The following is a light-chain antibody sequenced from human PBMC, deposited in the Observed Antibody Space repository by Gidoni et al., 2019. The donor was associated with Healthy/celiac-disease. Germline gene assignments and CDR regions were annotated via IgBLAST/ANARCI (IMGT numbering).Light chain of an antibody. CDR1: SSNIGSNT. Sequence: QSVLTQPPSASGTPGQRVTISCSGSSSNIGSNTVNWYQQPPGTGPKLLIYSNNQRPSGVPDRFSGSKSGTSASLAISGLQSEDEADYYCAAWDDSLNGSWVFGGGTKLTVL. V-gene: IGLV1-44*01. CDR3: AAWDDSLNGSWV. CDR2: SNN. J-gene: IGLJ3*02.